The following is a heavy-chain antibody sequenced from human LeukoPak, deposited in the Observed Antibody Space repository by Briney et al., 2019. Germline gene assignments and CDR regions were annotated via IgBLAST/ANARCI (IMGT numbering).Heavy chain of an antibody. CDR3: AREASSSRPSWATPDYYYYGMDV. J-gene: IGHJ6*04. V-gene: IGHV3-48*03. CDR1: GFTFSSYE. D-gene: IGHD6-13*01. CDR2: ISSSGSTI. Sequence: GGSLRLSCAASGFTFSSYEMNWVRQAPGKGLEWVSYISSSGSTIYYADSVKGRFTISRDNAKNSLYLQMNSLRAEDTAVYYCAREASSSRPSWATPDYYYYGMDVWGKGTTVTVSS.